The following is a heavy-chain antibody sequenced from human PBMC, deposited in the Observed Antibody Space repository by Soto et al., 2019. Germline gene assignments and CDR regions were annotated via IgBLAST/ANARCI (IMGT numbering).Heavy chain of an antibody. CDR3: TTAHLSETHYRNFDH. Sequence: EVQLVESGGGLVEPGGSLRLSCAASGFTFNKAWMNWVRQAPGKGLEWVGDVKSKADGGTIEYGAPVNGRFTISRDDSKNTLSLQMNSLKTEDTAMYYCTTAHLSETHYRNFDHWGQGTLVTVSS. V-gene: IGHV3-15*07. D-gene: IGHD3-10*01. CDR1: GFTFNKAW. CDR2: VKSKADGGTI. J-gene: IGHJ4*02.